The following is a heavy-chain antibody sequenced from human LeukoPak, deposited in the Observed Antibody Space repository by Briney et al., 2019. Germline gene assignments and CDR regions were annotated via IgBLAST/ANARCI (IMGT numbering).Heavy chain of an antibody. CDR2: VDPEDGET. CDR3: ASDVVRGTSRRFDC. J-gene: IGHJ4*02. Sequence: ASVKISCKVSGYTFTDYYMHWVREAPGKGLEWMGLVDPEDGETIYAEKFQGRVTITADTSTDTAYMELSSLRSEDTAVYYCASDVVRGTSRRFDCWGQGTLVTVSS. V-gene: IGHV1-69-2*01. D-gene: IGHD3-10*01. CDR1: GYTFTDYY.